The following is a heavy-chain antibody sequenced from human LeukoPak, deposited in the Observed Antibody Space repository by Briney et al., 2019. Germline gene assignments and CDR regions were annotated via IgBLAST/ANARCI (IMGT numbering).Heavy chain of an antibody. CDR2: IVVGSGDT. Sequence: SVKVSCKASGFTFSTSAVQWVRQARGQRLEWIGWIVVGSGDTDYAQKFQERVTIIRDMATSTAYMELSSLTSEDTAMYYCARGGPDWDYYFDFWGQGTLVTVSS. CDR1: GFTFSTSA. J-gene: IGHJ4*02. V-gene: IGHV1-58*01. D-gene: IGHD3/OR15-3a*01. CDR3: ARGGPDWDYYFDF.